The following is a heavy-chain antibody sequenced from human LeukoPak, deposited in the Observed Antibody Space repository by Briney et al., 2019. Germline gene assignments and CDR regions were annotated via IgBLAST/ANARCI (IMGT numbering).Heavy chain of an antibody. CDR1: GGSISSSSYY. CDR3: ARQIPLECSSAFDY. Sequence: SETLSLTCTVSGGSISSSSYYWGWIRQPPGKGLEWIGSIYYSGSTYYNPSLKSRVTISVDTSKNQFSLKLSSVTAADTAVYYCARQIPLECSSAFDYWGQGTLVTVSS. CDR2: IYYSGST. J-gene: IGHJ4*02. D-gene: IGHD6-6*01. V-gene: IGHV4-39*01.